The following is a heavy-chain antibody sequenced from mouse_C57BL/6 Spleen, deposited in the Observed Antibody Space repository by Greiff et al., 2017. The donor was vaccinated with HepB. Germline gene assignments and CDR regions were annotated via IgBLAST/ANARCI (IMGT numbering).Heavy chain of an antibody. J-gene: IGHJ1*03. CDR1: GFTFSSYT. Sequence: EVQGVESGGGLVKPGGSLKLSCAASGFTFSSYTMSWVRQTPEKRLEWVATISGGGGNTYYPDSVKGRFTITRDNAKNTRYLQMSSLRSEDTALYYCARASTMITTDWYFDVWGTGTTVTVSS. CDR3: ARASTMITTDWYFDV. D-gene: IGHD2-4*01. V-gene: IGHV5-9*01. CDR2: ISGGGGNT.